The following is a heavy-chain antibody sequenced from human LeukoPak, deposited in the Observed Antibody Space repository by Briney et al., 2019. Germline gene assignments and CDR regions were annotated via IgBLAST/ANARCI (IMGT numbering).Heavy chain of an antibody. CDR2: IFPSGGEI. D-gene: IGHD2-8*02. Sequence: GGSLRLSCAASGFTFSTFAMIWVRQPPGKGLEWVSSIFPSGGEIHYADSVRGRFTISRDNSKSTPSLQMNSLRAEDTAIYYCATYRQVLLPFESWGQGTLVTVSS. CDR3: ATYRQVLLPFES. V-gene: IGHV3-23*01. CDR1: GFTFSTFA. J-gene: IGHJ4*02.